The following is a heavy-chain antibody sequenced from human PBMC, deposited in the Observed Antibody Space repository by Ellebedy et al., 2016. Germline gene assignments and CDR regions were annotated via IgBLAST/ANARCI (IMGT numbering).Heavy chain of an antibody. Sequence: GGSLRLSXAASGFTFSSSWMAWVRQAPGKGLEWVANIEQDGSTRYYVDSVMGRFTVSRDNAKNSLYLEMHSLRVEGTAVYYCARVFGSVDYMNVWGGGTTVTVSS. CDR1: GFTFSSSW. CDR2: IEQDGSTR. V-gene: IGHV3-7*04. J-gene: IGHJ6*03. CDR3: ARVFGSVDYMNV. D-gene: IGHD3-10*01.